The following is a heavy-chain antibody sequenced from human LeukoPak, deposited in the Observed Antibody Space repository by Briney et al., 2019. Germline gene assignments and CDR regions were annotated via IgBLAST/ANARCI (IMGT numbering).Heavy chain of an antibody. CDR3: TRDQNFYGSGRGFDP. V-gene: IGHV3-21*01. CDR1: GLTFSSFA. Sequence: GGSLRLSCAASGLTFSSFAMHWVRQAPGKGLEWVSSITSSNSYIHYADSVKGRFTISRDNAKNSLYLQMNSLRAEDTAIYYCTRDQNFYGSGRGFDPWGQGTLVTVSS. D-gene: IGHD3-10*01. J-gene: IGHJ5*02. CDR2: ITSSNSYI.